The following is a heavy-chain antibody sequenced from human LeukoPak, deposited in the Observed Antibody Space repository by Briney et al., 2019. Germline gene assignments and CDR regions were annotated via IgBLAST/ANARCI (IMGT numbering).Heavy chain of an antibody. CDR1: GFTFSSYS. Sequence: GXSLRLSCAASGFTFSSYSMNWVRQAPGKGLEWVSSISSSSSYIYYADSVKGRFTISRDNAKNSLYLQMNSLRAEDTAVYYCARGNSRMVRGVTNFDYWGQGTLVTVSS. CDR2: ISSSSSYI. J-gene: IGHJ4*02. D-gene: IGHD3-10*01. CDR3: ARGNSRMVRGVTNFDY. V-gene: IGHV3-21*01.